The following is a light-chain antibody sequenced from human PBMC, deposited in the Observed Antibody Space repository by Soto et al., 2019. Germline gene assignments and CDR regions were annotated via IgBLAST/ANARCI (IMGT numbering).Light chain of an antibody. V-gene: IGKV3-15*01. Sequence: EIVMTQSPATLSASPGERATLSCRASQSVSTNLAWYQQKPGQAPKLLIYGASTKATGIPARFSGSGSGTEFTPNISGLQSDDFAVHYCQQYNNWPPYTGGGRTKLEIK. J-gene: IGKJ2*01. CDR1: QSVSTN. CDR3: QQYNNWPPYT. CDR2: GAS.